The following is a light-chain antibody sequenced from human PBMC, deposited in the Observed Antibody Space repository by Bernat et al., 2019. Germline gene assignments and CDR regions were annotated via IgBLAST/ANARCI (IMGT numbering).Light chain of an antibody. CDR2: GAS. CDR3: QQYNNLPFT. Sequence: EIVLTQSPGTLSLSPGERATLSCRASQSVSSNYLAWYQQKPGQAPRLLIYGASTRATGIPARFSGSGSGTEFTLTISSLQSEDFAVYYCQQYNNLPFTFGPGTKVDIK. J-gene: IGKJ3*01. V-gene: IGKV3-15*01. CDR1: QSVSSN.